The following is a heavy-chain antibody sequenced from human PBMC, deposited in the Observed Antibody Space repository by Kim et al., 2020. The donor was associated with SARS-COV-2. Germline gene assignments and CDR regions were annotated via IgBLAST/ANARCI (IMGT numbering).Heavy chain of an antibody. V-gene: IGHV3-33*06. Sequence: GGSLRLSCAASGFTFSSYAMHWVRQAPGKGLEWVAVIWYDGSNKYYADSVKGRFTISRDNSKNTLYLQMNSLRAEDTAVYYCAKGRAPYGSGSSLGYWGQGTLVTVSS. D-gene: IGHD3-10*01. CDR3: AKGRAPYGSGSSLGY. CDR2: IWYDGSNK. J-gene: IGHJ4*02. CDR1: GFTFSSYA.